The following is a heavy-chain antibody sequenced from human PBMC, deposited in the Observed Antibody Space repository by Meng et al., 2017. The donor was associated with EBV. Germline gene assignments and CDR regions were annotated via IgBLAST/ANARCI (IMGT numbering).Heavy chain of an antibody. V-gene: IGHV1-2*06. CDR3: AKGADLAAAGTFWFDP. J-gene: IGHJ5*02. CDR2: INPNSGGT. Sequence: GQLGQSGAEVKKPGASVKVSCKASGYTFTGYYMHWVRQAPGQGLEWMGRINPNSGGTNYAQKFQGRVTMTRDTSISTAYMELSRLRSDDTAVYYCAKGADLAAAGTFWFDPWGQGTLVTVSS. D-gene: IGHD6-13*01. CDR1: GYTFTGYY.